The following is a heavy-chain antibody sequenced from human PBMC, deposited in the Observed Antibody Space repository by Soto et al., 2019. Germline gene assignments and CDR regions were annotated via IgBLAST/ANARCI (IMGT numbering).Heavy chain of an antibody. V-gene: IGHV1-69*01. Sequence: QVQLVQSGAEVKKPGSSVKVSCQASGGTFSSYAISWVRQAPGHGLAWMGGIIPIFGTANYAQKFQGRVKITADESTSTAYMELSSLRSEDTAVYYCARDRIAAAGSYYYYYGMDVWGQGTTVTVSS. D-gene: IGHD6-13*01. CDR1: GGTFSSYA. J-gene: IGHJ6*02. CDR3: ARDRIAAAGSYYYYYGMDV. CDR2: IIPIFGTA.